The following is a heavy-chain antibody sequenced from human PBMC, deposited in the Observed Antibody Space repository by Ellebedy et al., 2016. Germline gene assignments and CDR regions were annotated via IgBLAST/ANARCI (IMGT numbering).Heavy chain of an antibody. CDR3: AKRGVDWYFDL. CDR1: GFTFSNYW. D-gene: IGHD2-8*01. Sequence: GESLKISCVASGFTFSNYWMSWVRQAPGKGLEWVANIKEDGSEKKYVDSVKGRFTISRDNAKNSLYLQMDSLRAEDTAVYYCAKRGVDWYFDLWGRGTLVTVSS. V-gene: IGHV3-7*01. CDR2: IKEDGSEK. J-gene: IGHJ2*01.